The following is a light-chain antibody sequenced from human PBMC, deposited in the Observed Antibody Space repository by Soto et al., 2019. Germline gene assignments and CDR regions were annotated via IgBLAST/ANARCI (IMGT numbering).Light chain of an antibody. CDR1: QSVSSN. CDR3: QQYATSPGT. V-gene: IGKV3D-15*02. J-gene: IGKJ1*01. CDR2: EAS. Sequence: EIVMTQSPATLSVSPGERATLSCRASQSVSSNLAWYQQKPGQAPGLLIYEASTRATGIPARFSGSGSGTDFTLTISGLEPEDFAVYYCQQYATSPGTFGQGTKVDIK.